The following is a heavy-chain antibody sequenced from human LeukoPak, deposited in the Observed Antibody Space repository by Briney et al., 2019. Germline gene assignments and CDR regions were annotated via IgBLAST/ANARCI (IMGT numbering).Heavy chain of an antibody. D-gene: IGHD3-10*01. V-gene: IGHV4-59*01. Sequence: PSETLSLTCTLSGGSLISCYWTWIRQPPEKGLEWIGYISYSGYTDYSPSLKSRVTISVDTSKNQFSLKLSSVTAADTAIYYCARVPYGSGENWFDLWGQGTLVTVSS. CDR1: GGSLISCY. CDR3: ARVPYGSGENWFDL. CDR2: ISYSGYT. J-gene: IGHJ5*02.